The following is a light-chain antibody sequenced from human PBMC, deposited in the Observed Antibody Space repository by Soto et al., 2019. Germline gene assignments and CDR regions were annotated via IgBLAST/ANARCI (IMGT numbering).Light chain of an antibody. J-gene: IGKJ1*01. CDR2: GAS. Sequence: EFVLTQSPGTLSLSPGERATLSCSASQTVRNNYLAWYQQKPGQAPRLLIYGASTRATGIPARFSGSGSGTEFTLTISSLQSEDFAVYYCQQYNNWPRTFGQGAKVDIK. V-gene: IGKV3-15*01. CDR3: QQYNNWPRT. CDR1: QTVRNN.